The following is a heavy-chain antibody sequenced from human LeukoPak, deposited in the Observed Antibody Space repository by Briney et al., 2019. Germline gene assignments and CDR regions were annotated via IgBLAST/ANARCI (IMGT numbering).Heavy chain of an antibody. CDR2: INPNSGGA. Sequence: ASVKVSCKASGYTFTGYYMHWVRQAPGQGLEWMGRINPNSGGANYAQKFQGRVTMTRDTSISTAYMELSRLRSDDTAVYYCARDVLAVAAMGWFDPWGQGTLVTVSS. D-gene: IGHD6-19*01. CDR3: ARDVLAVAAMGWFDP. J-gene: IGHJ5*02. V-gene: IGHV1-2*06. CDR1: GYTFTGYY.